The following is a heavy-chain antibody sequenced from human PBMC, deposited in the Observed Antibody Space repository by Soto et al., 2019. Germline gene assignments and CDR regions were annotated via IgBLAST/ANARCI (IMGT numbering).Heavy chain of an antibody. CDR1: GGSISSYY. J-gene: IGHJ6*02. V-gene: IGHV4-59*01. CDR3: ARGLDRGVIVYYYYGMDV. Sequence: SQALSLTCTVSGGSISSYYWSWIRQPPGKGLEWIGYIYYSGSTNYNPSLKSRVTISVDTSKNQFSLKLSSVTAADTAVYYCARGLDRGVIVYYYYGMDVWGQGTTVT. D-gene: IGHD3-10*01. CDR2: IYYSGST.